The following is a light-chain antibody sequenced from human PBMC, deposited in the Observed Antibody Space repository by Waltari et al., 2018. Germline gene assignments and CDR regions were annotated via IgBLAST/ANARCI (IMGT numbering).Light chain of an antibody. Sequence: DAVMTQSPLSLPVTLGQPASISCRSSQSLVFSDGNIYLNWFQQRPGQSPRRLIFKVSNRDHGVPDRFSGSGSGTDFTLKISRVEAEDVGGVYYCMQATHWPYTFGQGTKLEIK. J-gene: IGKJ2*01. V-gene: IGKV2-30*01. CDR3: MQATHWPYT. CDR2: KVS. CDR1: QSLVFSDGNIY.